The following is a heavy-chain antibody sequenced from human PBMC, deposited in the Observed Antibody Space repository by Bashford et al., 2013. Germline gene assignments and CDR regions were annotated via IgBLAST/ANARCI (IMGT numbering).Heavy chain of an antibody. CDR2: IFYTGST. J-gene: IGHJ5*02. Sequence: WVRQAPGQGLEWMGGIIPIFYTGSTFNNPSLKSRLTMSVDTSKNQFSLKLNSVTAADTAVYYCARQKSTRAWFDPWGQGTLVTVSS. CDR3: ARQKSTRAWFDP. D-gene: IGHD5/OR15-5a*01. V-gene: IGHV4-39*01.